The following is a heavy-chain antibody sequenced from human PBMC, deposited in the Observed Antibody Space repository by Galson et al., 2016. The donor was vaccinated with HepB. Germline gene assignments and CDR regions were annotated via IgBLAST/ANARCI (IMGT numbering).Heavy chain of an antibody. J-gene: IGHJ6*02. V-gene: IGHV3-21*01. Sequence: SLRLSCAASGFSFSSYSMNWVRQAPGKGLEWVSSITSSRSYMYYADSVKGRFTISRDNAKNSLFLQMNSLRAEDTAVYYCARDREGDYYGMDVWGQGTTVTVSS. CDR3: ARDREGDYYGMDV. CDR2: ITSSRSYM. CDR1: GFSFSSYS.